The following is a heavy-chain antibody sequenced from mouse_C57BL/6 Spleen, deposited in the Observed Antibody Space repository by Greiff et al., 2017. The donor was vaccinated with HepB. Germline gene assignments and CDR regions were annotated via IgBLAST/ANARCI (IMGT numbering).Heavy chain of an antibody. V-gene: IGHV5-4*01. J-gene: IGHJ3*01. D-gene: IGHD1-1*01. CDR3: ARDRGYYGSSRGFAY. CDR1: GFTFSSYA. CDR2: ISDGGSYT. Sequence: EVKLMESGGGLVKPGGSLKLSCAASGFTFSSYAMSWVRQTPEKRLEWVATISDGGSYTYYPDNVKGRFTISRDNAKNNLYLQMSHLKSEDTAMYYCARDRGYYGSSRGFAYWGQGTLVTVSA.